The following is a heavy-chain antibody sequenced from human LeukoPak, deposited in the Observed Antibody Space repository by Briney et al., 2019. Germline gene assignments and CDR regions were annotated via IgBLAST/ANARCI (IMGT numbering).Heavy chain of an antibody. J-gene: IGHJ5*02. CDR2: INAGNGNT. Sequence: GASVKVSCKASGYTFTSYAMHWVRQAPGQRLEWTGWINAGNGNTKYSQKFQGRVTITRDTSASTAYMELSSLRSEDTAVYYCASSPTQYDNSGFDPWGQGTLVTVSS. D-gene: IGHD3-22*01. CDR1: GYTFTSYA. CDR3: ASSPTQYDNSGFDP. V-gene: IGHV1-3*01.